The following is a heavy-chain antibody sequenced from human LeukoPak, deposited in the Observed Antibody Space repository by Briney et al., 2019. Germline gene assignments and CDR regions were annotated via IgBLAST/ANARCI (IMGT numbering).Heavy chain of an antibody. Sequence: SETLSLTCTVSGGSINSYYWSWIRQPPGKGLEWIGYIHYSGSTNYNPSLKSRVTISVDTSKNHFSLKLSSVTAADTAVYYCARTTEGGYTYGYFYYYYMDVWGKGTTVTISS. CDR2: IHYSGST. J-gene: IGHJ6*03. D-gene: IGHD5-18*01. CDR3: ARTTEGGYTYGYFYYYYMDV. V-gene: IGHV4-59*01. CDR1: GGSINSYY.